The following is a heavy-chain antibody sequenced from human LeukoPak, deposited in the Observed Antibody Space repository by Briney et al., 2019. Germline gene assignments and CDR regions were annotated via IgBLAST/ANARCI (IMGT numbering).Heavy chain of an antibody. CDR2: MNPNSDNT. J-gene: IGHJ6*02. Sequence: ASVKVSCKASGYTFTSYDINWVRQATGQGLEWMGWMNPNSDNTGYAQKFQGRVTMTRNTSISTAYMELSSLRSEDTAVYYCARYVTYYDILTGYYPYYYYGMDVWGQGTTVTVSS. V-gene: IGHV1-8*01. D-gene: IGHD3-9*01. CDR3: ARYVTYYDILTGYYPYYYYGMDV. CDR1: GYTFTSYD.